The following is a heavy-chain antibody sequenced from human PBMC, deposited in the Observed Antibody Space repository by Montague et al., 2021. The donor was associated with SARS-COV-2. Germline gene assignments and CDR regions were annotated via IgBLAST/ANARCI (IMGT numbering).Heavy chain of an antibody. CDR1: GFTFSSYA. Sequence: SLRLSCAASGFTFSSYAMHWVRQAPGKGLEWVALISYDGSNKYYADSVKGRFTISRDNSKNTLYLQMNSLRAEDTAVYYCARDSGSSFDPWGQGTLVTASS. CDR3: ARDSGSSFDP. J-gene: IGHJ5*02. D-gene: IGHD1-26*01. V-gene: IGHV3-30*04. CDR2: ISYDGSNK.